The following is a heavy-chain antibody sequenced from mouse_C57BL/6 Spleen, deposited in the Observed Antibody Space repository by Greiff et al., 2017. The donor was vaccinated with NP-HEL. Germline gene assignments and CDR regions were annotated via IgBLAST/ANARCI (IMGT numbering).Heavy chain of an antibody. CDR3: TRVPYYYGSWDY. CDR2: IDPETGGT. J-gene: IGHJ4*01. CDR1: GYTFTDYE. V-gene: IGHV1-15*01. D-gene: IGHD1-1*01. Sequence: VKLQESGAELVRPGASVTLSCKASGYTFTDYEMHWVKQTPVHGLEWIGAIDPETGGTAYNQKFKGKAILTADKSSSTAYMELRSLTSEDSAVYYCTRVPYYYGSWDYWGQGTSVTVSS.